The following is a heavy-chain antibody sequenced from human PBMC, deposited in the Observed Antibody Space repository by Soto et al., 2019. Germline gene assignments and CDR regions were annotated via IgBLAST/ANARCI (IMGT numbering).Heavy chain of an antibody. J-gene: IGHJ6*02. CDR1: GYTFTTYD. CDR3: ASLGLLWFGELLSPSLSVKDV. V-gene: IGHV1-8*01. CDR2: LNPKSGMT. D-gene: IGHD3-10*01. Sequence: GASVKVSCKASGYTFTTYDFNWVRQAPGQGLEWMGWLNPKSGMTGSAQKFQGRVTISRDYSISTAYMELSSLRSEDTAVYYCASLGLLWFGELLSPSLSVKDVWGQGTTVTVSS.